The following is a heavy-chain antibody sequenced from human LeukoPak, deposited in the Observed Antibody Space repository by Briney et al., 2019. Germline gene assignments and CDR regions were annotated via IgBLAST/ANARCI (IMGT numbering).Heavy chain of an antibody. CDR3: ARGGDYGDLRYFDY. CDR1: GGSFSGYY. J-gene: IGHJ4*02. D-gene: IGHD4-17*01. CDR2: INHSGST. V-gene: IGHV4-34*01. Sequence: SETLSLTCAVYGGSFSGYYWSWIRQPPGKGLEWIGEINHSGSTNYNPSLKSRVTFSVDTSKNQFSLKLNSVTAADTAVHYCARGGDYGDLRYFDYWGQGTLVTVSS.